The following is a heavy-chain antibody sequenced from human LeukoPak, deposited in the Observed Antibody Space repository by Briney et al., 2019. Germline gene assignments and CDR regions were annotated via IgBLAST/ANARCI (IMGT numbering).Heavy chain of an antibody. CDR1: GFTFSSYS. CDR2: ISSSSSYI. CDR3: ARAGYYGSGMFDAFDI. J-gene: IGHJ3*02. V-gene: IGHV3-21*01. D-gene: IGHD3-10*01. Sequence: GGSLRLSCAASGFTFSSYSMNWVRQAPGKGLEWVSSISSSSSYIYYADSVKGRFTISRDNAKNSLYLQMNSLRAEDTAVYYCARAGYYGSGMFDAFDIWGQGTMVTVSS.